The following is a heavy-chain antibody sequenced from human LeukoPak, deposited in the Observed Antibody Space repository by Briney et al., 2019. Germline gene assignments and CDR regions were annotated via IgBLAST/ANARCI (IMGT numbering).Heavy chain of an antibody. V-gene: IGHV1-18*01. CDR2: ISAYNGYT. D-gene: IGHD2-15*01. CDR1: GYTFTSYG. CDR3: ARVYFSGGSCYVFWFDP. Sequence: ASVKVSCKASGYTFTSYGISWVRQAPGQGLEWMGWISAYNGYTNYAQKLQGRVTMTTDTSTSTAYMELMSLSADDTAVYYCARVYFSGGSCYVFWFDPWGQGTLVTVSS. J-gene: IGHJ5*02.